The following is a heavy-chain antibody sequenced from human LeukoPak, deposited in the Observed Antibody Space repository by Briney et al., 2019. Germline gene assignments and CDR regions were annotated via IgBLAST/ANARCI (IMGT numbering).Heavy chain of an antibody. CDR1: GGSISSGGYY. Sequence: SVTLSLTCTVSGGSISSGGYYWSWIRQPPGKGLEWIGYIYHSGSTYYNPSLKSRVTISVDRSKNQFSLKLSSVTAADTAVYYCARDRIENPGIAAAGFDYWGQGTLVTVSS. CDR2: IYHSGST. J-gene: IGHJ4*02. V-gene: IGHV4-30-2*01. CDR3: ARDRIENPGIAAAGFDY. D-gene: IGHD6-13*01.